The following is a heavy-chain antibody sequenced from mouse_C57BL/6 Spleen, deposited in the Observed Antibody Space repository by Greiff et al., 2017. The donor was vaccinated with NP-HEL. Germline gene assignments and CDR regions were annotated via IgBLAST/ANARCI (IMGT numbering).Heavy chain of an antibody. V-gene: IGHV2-5*01. D-gene: IGHD1-1*01. CDR3: AKNGITTVVATKDYAMDY. CDR1: GFSLTSYG. J-gene: IGHJ4*01. CDR2: IWRGGST. Sequence: VQLQQSGPGLVQPSQSLSITCTVSGFSLTSYGVHWVRQSPGKGLEWLGVIWRGGSTDYNAAFMSRLSITKDNSKSQVFFKMNSLQADDTAIYYCAKNGITTVVATKDYAMDYWGQGTSVTVSS.